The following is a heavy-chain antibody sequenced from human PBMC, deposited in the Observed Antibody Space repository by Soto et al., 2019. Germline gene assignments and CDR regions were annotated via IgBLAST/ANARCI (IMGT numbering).Heavy chain of an antibody. CDR3: VRYCSTTKCPFDY. CDR2: IYYSGNT. J-gene: IGHJ4*02. Sequence: SETLSLTCTVSGGSISSGGSYWGWIRQPPGKGLEWIGDIYYSGNTYFNPSLKSRVTLSVDTSKNQFSLNLSSVTAADTAVYYCVRYCSTTKCPFDYWGQGTLVTVSS. V-gene: IGHV4-30-4*01. CDR1: GGSISSGGSY. D-gene: IGHD2-2*01.